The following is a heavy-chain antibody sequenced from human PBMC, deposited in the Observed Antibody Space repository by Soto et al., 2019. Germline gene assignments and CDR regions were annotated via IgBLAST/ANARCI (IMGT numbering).Heavy chain of an antibody. V-gene: IGHV3-9*01. CDR3: TKGPTTTDWFHP. CDR2: ISWNSGSI. CDR1: GFTFKNFA. J-gene: IGHJ5*02. Sequence: GGSLRLSCTASGFTFKNFAMHWVRQAPGKGLEWVSGISWNSGSINYAASVKGRFTVSRDNARNSLFLQMHSLTSEDSAVYYCTKGPTTTDWFHPWGQGTQVTVSS. D-gene: IGHD1-1*01.